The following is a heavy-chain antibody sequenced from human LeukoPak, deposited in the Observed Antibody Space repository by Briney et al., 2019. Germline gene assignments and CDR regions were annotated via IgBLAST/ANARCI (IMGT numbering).Heavy chain of an antibody. Sequence: GGSLRLSCIGSGFTFSHYEMNWVRQAPGKGLEWVSYISSSGSTIYYADSVKGRFTISRDNAKNSLYLQMNSLRAEDTAVYYCARSHKRSPYYYYGMDVWGKGTTVTVSS. D-gene: IGHD3-10*01. CDR1: GFTFSHYE. CDR3: ARSHKRSPYYYYGMDV. V-gene: IGHV3-48*03. J-gene: IGHJ6*04. CDR2: ISSSGSTI.